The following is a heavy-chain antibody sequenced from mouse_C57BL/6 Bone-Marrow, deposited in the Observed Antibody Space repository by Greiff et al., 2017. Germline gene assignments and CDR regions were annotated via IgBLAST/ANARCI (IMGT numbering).Heavy chain of an antibody. J-gene: IGHJ3*01. CDR3: TAIYYDYDGAY. CDR2: IDPENGDT. D-gene: IGHD2-4*01. Sequence: LQSGAELVRPGASVKLSCTASGFNIKDDYMHWVKQRPEQGLEWIGWIDPENGDTEYASKFQGKATITADTSSNTAYLQLSSLTSEDTAVYYCTAIYYDYDGAYWGQGTLVTVSA. V-gene: IGHV14-4*01. CDR1: GFNIKDDY.